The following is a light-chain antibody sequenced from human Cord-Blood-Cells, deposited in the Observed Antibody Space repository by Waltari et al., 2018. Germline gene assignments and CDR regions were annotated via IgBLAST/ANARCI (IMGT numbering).Light chain of an antibody. CDR2: EVS. CDR1: SRDAGGYNY. V-gene: IGLV2-8*01. CDR3: SSYAGSNNFV. Sequence: QSALTQPPSASGSPGQSVTIPCTGPSRDAGGYNYVSWYPQHPGKAPKLMIYEVSKRPSGVPDRFSGSKSGNTASLTVSGLQAEDEADYYCSSYAGSNNFVFGTGTKVTVL. J-gene: IGLJ1*01.